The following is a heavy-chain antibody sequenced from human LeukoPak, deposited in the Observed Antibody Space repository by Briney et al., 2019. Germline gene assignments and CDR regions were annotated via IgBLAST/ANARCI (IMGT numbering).Heavy chain of an antibody. V-gene: IGHV3-7*04. CDR3: GRFTRSGDSVY. D-gene: IGHD7-27*01. CDR1: GFTFSSYW. Sequence: GGSLRLSCAASGFTFSSYWMSWVRQAPGKGLEWVANIKQDGSEKQYVDSVKGRFAISRDNAANSLYLQMYSRKAEDTAVYYCGRFTRSGDSVYWGQGTLVTVSS. CDR2: IKQDGSEK. J-gene: IGHJ4*02.